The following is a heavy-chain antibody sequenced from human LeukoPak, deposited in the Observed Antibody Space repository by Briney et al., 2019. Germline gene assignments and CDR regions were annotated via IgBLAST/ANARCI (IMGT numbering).Heavy chain of an antibody. D-gene: IGHD6-6*01. CDR3: ARDGGLLYSSSLPWGSDC. V-gene: IGHV1-2*06. CDR2: INPNSGGT. CDR1: GYTFTGYY. J-gene: IGHJ4*02. Sequence: ASVKVSCKASGYTFTGYYMHWVRQAPGQGLEWMGRINPNSGGTNYAQKFQGRVTMTRDTSISTAYMELSRLRSDDTAVYYCARDGGLLYSSSLPWGSDCWGQGTLVTVSS.